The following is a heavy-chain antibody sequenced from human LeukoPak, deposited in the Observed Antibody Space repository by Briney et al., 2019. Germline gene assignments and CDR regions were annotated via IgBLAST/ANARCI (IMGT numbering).Heavy chain of an antibody. CDR2: IFPGDSDA. CDR1: GYIFKNHW. Sequence: GESLKISCKGSGYIFKNHWIGWVRQTPGRALEWVAIIFPGDSDARYSPSFQGRVSVSVDNSIDTTFLHWGSLRASDTAIYYCARVVRNVRQGHLDYFDYWGQGTLVTVSS. CDR3: ARVVRNVRQGHLDYFDY. D-gene: IGHD2-15*01. V-gene: IGHV5-51*01. J-gene: IGHJ4*02.